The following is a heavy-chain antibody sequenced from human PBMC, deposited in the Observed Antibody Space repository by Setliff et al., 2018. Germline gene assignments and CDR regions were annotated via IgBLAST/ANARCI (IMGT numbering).Heavy chain of an antibody. CDR2: IYYSGNT. J-gene: IGHJ6*02. V-gene: IGHV4-39*07. CDR3: ARDEHYYESSAYRYHYYGMDV. D-gene: IGHD3-22*01. Sequence: SETLSLTCTVSGGSISNYYWGWIRQPPGKGLEWIGSIYYSGNTYYNLSLRSRVTISVDTSKNLFSLKLSSVTAADTALYYCARDEHYYESSAYRYHYYGMDVWGQGTTVTVSS. CDR1: GGSISNYY.